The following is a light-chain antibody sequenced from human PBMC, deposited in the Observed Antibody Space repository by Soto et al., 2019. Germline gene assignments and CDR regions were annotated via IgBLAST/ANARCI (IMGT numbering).Light chain of an antibody. CDR1: QSISSSF. J-gene: IGKJ5*01. V-gene: IGKV3-20*01. CDR2: GAS. CDR3: QQYDNSPIT. Sequence: DIVLTQSPGILSLSPGERASLSCGASQSISSSFLAWYQQKPGQAPRLLIYGASSRATGIPYRFSGTGSATDFTLTISRLEPEDFAVYYCQQYDNSPITFGQGTRLEIK.